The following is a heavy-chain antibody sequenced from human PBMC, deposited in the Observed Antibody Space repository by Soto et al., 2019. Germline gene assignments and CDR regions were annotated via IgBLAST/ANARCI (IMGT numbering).Heavy chain of an antibody. V-gene: IGHV3-48*01. CDR2: ISSSSSTI. CDR3: ARDFSITMVRGVNDY. J-gene: IGHJ4*02. D-gene: IGHD3-10*01. CDR1: GFTFSSYS. Sequence: EVQLVESGGGLVQPGGSLRLSCAASGFTFSSYSMNWVRQAPGKGLEWVSYISSSSSTIYYADSVKGRFTISRDNAKNSLYLQMNSLRAEDTAVYYCARDFSITMVRGVNDYWGQGTLVTVSS.